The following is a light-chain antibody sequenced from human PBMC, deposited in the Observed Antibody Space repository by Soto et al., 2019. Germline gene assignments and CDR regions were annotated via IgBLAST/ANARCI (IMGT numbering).Light chain of an antibody. CDR3: SSYTTSNTRQIV. J-gene: IGLJ1*01. CDR2: DVS. CDR1: SSDVGGYNY. V-gene: IGLV2-14*03. Sequence: QSALTQPASVSGSPGQSITISCTGTSSDVGGYNYVSWYRQHPGKAPKLMTYDVSNRPSGVSDRFSGSKSGNTASLTISGLQAEDEADYYCSSYTTSNTRQIVFGTGTKVTVL.